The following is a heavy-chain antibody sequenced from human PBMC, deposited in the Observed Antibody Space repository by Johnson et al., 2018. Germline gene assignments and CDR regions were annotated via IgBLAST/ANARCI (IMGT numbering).Heavy chain of an antibody. V-gene: IGHV3-15*07. J-gene: IGHJ3*02. D-gene: IGHD2/OR15-2a*01. CDR1: GFTFSNAW. CDR3: AKVNSDAFDI. CDR2: IKSKTDGGTT. Sequence: VQLVESGGGLVKPGGSLRLSCAASGFTFSNAWMNWVRQAPGKGLEWVGRIKSKTDGGTTDYAAPVKGRFTISRDNSKNTLYLQMNSLRAEDTALYYCAKVNSDAFDIWGQGTMVTVSS.